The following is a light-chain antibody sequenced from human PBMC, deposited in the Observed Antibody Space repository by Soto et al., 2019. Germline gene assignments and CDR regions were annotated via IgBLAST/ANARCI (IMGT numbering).Light chain of an antibody. CDR1: QSVSVNS. J-gene: IGKJ3*01. Sequence: EIELTQCPGTLSLSPGERATLSCRASQSVSVNSLAWDQQKGGQAPRLLIYAASTSATGDPDRFSGTGSGTDFALTISRLEPDDSAVYYCQQYGGSPYTFGPGTKVDIK. CDR2: AAS. V-gene: IGKV3-20*01. CDR3: QQYGGSPYT.